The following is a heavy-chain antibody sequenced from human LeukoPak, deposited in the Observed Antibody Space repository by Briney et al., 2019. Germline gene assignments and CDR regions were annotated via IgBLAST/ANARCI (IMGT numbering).Heavy chain of an antibody. D-gene: IGHD6-13*01. Sequence: SETLSLTCTVSGGSLSSYYWSWIRQPPGKGLEWIGYIYYSGSTNYNPSLKSRVTISVDTSKNQFSLKLSSVTAADTAVYYCASEVIAAAGTENWFDPWGQGTLVTVSS. V-gene: IGHV4-59*01. CDR2: IYYSGST. CDR3: ASEVIAAAGTENWFDP. J-gene: IGHJ5*02. CDR1: GGSLSSYY.